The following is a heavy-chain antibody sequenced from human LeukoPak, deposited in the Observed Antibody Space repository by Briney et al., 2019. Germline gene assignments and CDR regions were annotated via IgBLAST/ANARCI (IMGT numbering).Heavy chain of an antibody. Sequence: SETLSLTCTVSGGSISSRRHFWGWIRQPPGKGLEWIASIYYSGNSYYNPSLKSRVTMSVDTPKNQFSLKLSSVTAADMAVYYCARQDNSGYYFVDYWGQGTLVPVSS. CDR1: GGSISSRRHF. CDR3: ARQDNSGYYFVDY. D-gene: IGHD6-19*01. V-gene: IGHV4-39*01. J-gene: IGHJ4*02. CDR2: IYYSGNS.